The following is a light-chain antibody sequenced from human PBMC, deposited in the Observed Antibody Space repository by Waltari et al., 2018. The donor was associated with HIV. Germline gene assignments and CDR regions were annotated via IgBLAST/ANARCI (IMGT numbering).Light chain of an antibody. V-gene: IGLV3-21*02. CDR3: QVWDESNEQVG. Sequence: YVLTQPPSVSVALGQTARITCGGDNIAGRKVHWYQRRPGQAPALVVCDYGDRPSGIPERVSGSISGNTATLIISRVEDGDEADYYCQVWDESNEQVGFGGGTRLTVL. J-gene: IGLJ2*01. CDR1: NIAGRK. CDR2: DYG.